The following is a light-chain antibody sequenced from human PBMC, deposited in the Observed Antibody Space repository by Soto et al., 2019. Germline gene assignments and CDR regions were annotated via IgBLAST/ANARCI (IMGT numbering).Light chain of an antibody. CDR3: SSYTTSTTVM. CDR2: EVT. J-gene: IGLJ3*02. Sequence: QSALTQPASVSGSPGQSITISCTGTRNDVGNFNYVSWYLQHPGKAPKLVIYEVTNRPSGVSNRFSGSKSGNTASLTISGLQAEDEADYYCSSYTTSTTVMFGGGTKLTVL. V-gene: IGLV2-14*01. CDR1: RNDVGNFNY.